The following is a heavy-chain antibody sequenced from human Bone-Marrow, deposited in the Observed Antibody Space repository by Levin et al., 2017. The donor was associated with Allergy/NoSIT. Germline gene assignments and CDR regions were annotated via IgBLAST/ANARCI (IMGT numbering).Heavy chain of an antibody. CDR1: GFTFSSYG. J-gene: IGHJ4*02. CDR3: ANGGEQLVFDY. CDR2: ISYDGSNK. Sequence: PGGSLRLSCAASGFTFSSYGMHWVRQAPGKGLEWVAVISYDGSNKYYADSVKGRFTISRDNSKNTLYLQMNSLRAEDTAVYYCANGGEQLVFDYWGQGTLVTVSS. D-gene: IGHD6-6*01. V-gene: IGHV3-30*18.